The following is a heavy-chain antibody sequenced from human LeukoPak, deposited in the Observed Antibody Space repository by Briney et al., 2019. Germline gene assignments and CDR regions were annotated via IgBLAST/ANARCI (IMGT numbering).Heavy chain of an antibody. Sequence: GGSLRLSCAASGFTFSSYAMHWVRQAPGKGLEWVAVISYDGSNKYYADSVKGRFTISRDNSKNTLYLQMNSLRAEDTAVYYCAKEGYCSGGSCPEHASDIWGQGTMVTVSP. J-gene: IGHJ3*02. V-gene: IGHV3-30*04. CDR3: AKEGYCSGGSCPEHASDI. D-gene: IGHD2-15*01. CDR2: ISYDGSNK. CDR1: GFTFSSYA.